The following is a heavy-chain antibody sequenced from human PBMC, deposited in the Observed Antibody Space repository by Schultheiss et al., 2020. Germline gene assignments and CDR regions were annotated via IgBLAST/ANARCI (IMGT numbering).Heavy chain of an antibody. Sequence: CGSLRLSCAASGFTFSSYWMSWVRQAPGKGLEWVANIKQDGSEKYYVDSVKGRFTISRDNAKNSLYLQMNSLRAEDTAVYYCARRGVLRFLEWVHEAFDIWGQGTMVTVSS. CDR1: GFTFSSYW. V-gene: IGHV3-7*03. J-gene: IGHJ3*02. D-gene: IGHD3-3*01. CDR2: IKQDGSEK. CDR3: ARRGVLRFLEWVHEAFDI.